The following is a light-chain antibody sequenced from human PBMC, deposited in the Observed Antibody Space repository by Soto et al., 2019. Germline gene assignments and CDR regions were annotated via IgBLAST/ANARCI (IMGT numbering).Light chain of an antibody. CDR2: DTS. CDR1: TGAVTSGHY. V-gene: IGLV7-46*01. J-gene: IGLJ2*01. Sequence: QAVVTQEPSLTVSPGGTVTLTCGSSTGAVTSGHYPYWFQQKPGQAPRTLIYDTSNKHSWTPARFSGSRLGGKAALTLSGAQPEDEAEYYCLLSYSGAARVFGGGTKLTVL. CDR3: LLSYSGAARV.